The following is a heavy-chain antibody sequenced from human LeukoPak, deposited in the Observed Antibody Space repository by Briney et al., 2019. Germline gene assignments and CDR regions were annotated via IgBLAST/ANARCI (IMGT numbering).Heavy chain of an antibody. Sequence: PGGSLRLSCAASGFTLSSYWMSWVRQAPGKGLEWVANIKQDGSEKYYVDSVKGRFTISRDNAKNSLYLQMNSLRAEDTAVYYCTRDFGRSSYYFDFWGQGTLVTVSS. J-gene: IGHJ4*02. CDR3: TRDFGRSSYYFDF. V-gene: IGHV3-7*01. CDR2: IKQDGSEK. CDR1: GFTLSSYW. D-gene: IGHD3-3*01.